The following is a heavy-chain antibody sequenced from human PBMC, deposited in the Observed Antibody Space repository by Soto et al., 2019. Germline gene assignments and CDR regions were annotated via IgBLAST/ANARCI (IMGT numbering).Heavy chain of an antibody. Sequence: QVQLQESGPGLVKPSETLSLTCTVSGGSMSSYYWSWIRQSPGMGLAWIGYIYYSGNTNYNPSLKSRLAISLDTAKSQFSLMLSSVTAADTAVYYCARGEWLATIKPYFAYWGQGTLVTVSS. CDR3: ARGEWLATIKPYFAY. CDR2: IYYSGNT. V-gene: IGHV4-59*01. J-gene: IGHJ4*02. D-gene: IGHD5-12*01. CDR1: GGSMSSYY.